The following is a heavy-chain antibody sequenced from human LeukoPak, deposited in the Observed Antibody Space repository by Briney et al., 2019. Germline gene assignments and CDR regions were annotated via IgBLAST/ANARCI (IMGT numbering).Heavy chain of an antibody. V-gene: IGHV3-53*01. J-gene: IGHJ4*02. Sequence: GGSLRLSCAASGFTFSTYTMNWVRQAPGKGLEWVSVIYSGDTTYYADSVKGRFTISRDNSKNTLYIQMNSLRAEDTAVYYCATPRYSGSWYDFDYWGQGTLVTVSS. D-gene: IGHD6-13*01. CDR3: ATPRYSGSWYDFDY. CDR2: IYSGDTT. CDR1: GFTFSTYT.